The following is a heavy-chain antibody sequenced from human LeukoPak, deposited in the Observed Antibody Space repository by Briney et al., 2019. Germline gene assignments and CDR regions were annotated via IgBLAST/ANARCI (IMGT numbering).Heavy chain of an antibody. CDR2: IYYSGST. CDR1: GGTISSYA. J-gene: IGHJ4*01. CDR3: ARVDERTGVYLTFDC. Sequence: SETLSLTCTASGGTISSYARTWIRQPPGKGLEWIGYIYYSGSTNYNPSLKSRVTISVDTSKNQFSPKLSSVTAADTAVYYCARVDERTGVYLTFDCCGHGSLATVSS. D-gene: IGHD5/OR15-5a*01. V-gene: IGHV4-59*01.